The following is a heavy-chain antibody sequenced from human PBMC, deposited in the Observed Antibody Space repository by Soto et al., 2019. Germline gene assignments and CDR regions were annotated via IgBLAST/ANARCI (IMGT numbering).Heavy chain of an antibody. CDR1: GFTFSSYG. J-gene: IGHJ1*01. V-gene: IGHV3-33*01. CDR2: IWYDGSNK. CDR3: AREEYSSGTGYLQP. Sequence: QVQLVESGGGVVQPGRSLRLSCAASGFTFSSYGMHWVRQAPGKGLEWVAVIWYDGSNKYYADSVKGRFTISRDNSKNTLYLQMNGLRVEDTAVYYCAREEYSSGTGYLQPWGQGTLVTVSS. D-gene: IGHD6-19*01.